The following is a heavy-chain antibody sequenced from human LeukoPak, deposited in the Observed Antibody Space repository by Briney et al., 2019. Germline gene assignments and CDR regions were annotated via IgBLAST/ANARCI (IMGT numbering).Heavy chain of an antibody. D-gene: IGHD3-16*01. CDR2: IIPIFGTA. Sequence: SVKVSCKASGNSISNYAVSWVRQAPGQGFEWMGGIIPIFGTADYAQKFQGRVTITADQSTSTTYTALSSLKSEDTATYYCTTRACHAGGCSSSFYYYYGLHFWGQGTTVSVSS. CDR3: TTRACHAGGCSSSFYYYYGLHF. J-gene: IGHJ6*02. V-gene: IGHV1-69*13. CDR1: GNSISNYA.